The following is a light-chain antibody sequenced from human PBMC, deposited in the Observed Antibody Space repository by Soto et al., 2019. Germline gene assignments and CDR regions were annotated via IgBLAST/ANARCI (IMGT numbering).Light chain of an antibody. CDR3: QSYDSSLSVV. CDR2: DNS. J-gene: IGLJ3*02. Sequence: QSVLTQPPSVSGAPGQRVTISCTGNSSNIGAGYDVHWYQQLPGTAPKLLIYDNSNRPSGVPDRFSGSRSGTSVSLAITGLQAEDEAYYYFQSYDSSLSVVFGGGTKLTVL. CDR1: SSNIGAGYD. V-gene: IGLV1-40*01.